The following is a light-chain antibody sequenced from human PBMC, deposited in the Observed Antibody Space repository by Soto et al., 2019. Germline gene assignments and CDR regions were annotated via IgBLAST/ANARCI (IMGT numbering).Light chain of an antibody. CDR1: SSNIGTNV. V-gene: IGLV1-44*01. CDR3: ATWDDNLNGVV. Sequence: QSVLTQPPSASGTPGQRVTISCSGSSSNIGTNVVSWYQQLPGAAPKLLIYTNNQRPSGVPDRFSVSKSGTSASLAISGLQSEDETDYYCATWDDNLNGVVFGGGTKLTVL. CDR2: TNN. J-gene: IGLJ3*02.